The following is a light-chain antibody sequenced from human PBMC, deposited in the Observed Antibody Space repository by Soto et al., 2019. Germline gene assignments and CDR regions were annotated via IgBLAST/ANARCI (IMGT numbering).Light chain of an antibody. Sequence: QSVLTQPASVSGSPGQSITISCTGTSSDVGGYDYVSWYQQHPGKAPKLMIYEVDNRPSGVSNRFSGSKSGNAASLTISGLQAEDEADYFCSSYTSSGTLVFGAGTKLTVL. J-gene: IGLJ1*01. CDR2: EVD. CDR1: SSDVGGYDY. CDR3: SSYTSSGTLV. V-gene: IGLV2-14*01.